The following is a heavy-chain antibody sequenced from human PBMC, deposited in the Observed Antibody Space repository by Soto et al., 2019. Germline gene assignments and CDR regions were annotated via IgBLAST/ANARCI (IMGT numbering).Heavy chain of an antibody. CDR2: ISGSGDST. CDR1: GLTFRIYA. J-gene: IGHJ4*01. Sequence: EGHLLESGGGLVQPGGSLRLSCAASGLTFRIYAMSWVRQAPGKGLEWVAAISGSGDSTYYADSVKDRFTIYRDNSKNTLYLQMNSVRAEDTALLFCAKAVGVAVVDTAGAYYYHFDVWGQGTVVTVSS. V-gene: IGHV3-23*01. D-gene: IGHD2-15*01. CDR3: AKAVGVAVVDTAGAYYYHFDV.